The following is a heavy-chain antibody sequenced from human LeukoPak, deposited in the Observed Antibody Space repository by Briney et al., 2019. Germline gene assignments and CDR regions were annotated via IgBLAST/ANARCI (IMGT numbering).Heavy chain of an antibody. Sequence: ASVKVSCKASGFVFTSYGFTWVRQAPGQGLEWMGWISANDGKIHYSERHQGRITMTTDTDTSTAYMELRSLRSDDTAVYYCARELHVERDDYWGQGTLVTVSS. D-gene: IGHD1-1*01. V-gene: IGHV1-18*01. J-gene: IGHJ4*02. CDR2: ISANDGKI. CDR3: ARELHVERDDY. CDR1: GFVFTSYG.